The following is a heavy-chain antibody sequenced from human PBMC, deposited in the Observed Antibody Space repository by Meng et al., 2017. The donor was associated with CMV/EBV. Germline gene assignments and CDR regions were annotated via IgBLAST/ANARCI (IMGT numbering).Heavy chain of an antibody. CDR3: ARDKSEYYYYYGMDV. D-gene: IGHD6-6*01. CDR1: GFTFSNYA. J-gene: IGHJ6*02. V-gene: IGHV3-23*01. CDR2: ISGSGGST. Sequence: GESLKISCAASGFTFSNYAMSWVRQAPGKGLEWVSTISGSGGSTYYADSVKGRFAISRDISKNTLYLQMNSLRAEDTAVYYCARDKSEYYYYYGMDVWGQGTTVTVSS.